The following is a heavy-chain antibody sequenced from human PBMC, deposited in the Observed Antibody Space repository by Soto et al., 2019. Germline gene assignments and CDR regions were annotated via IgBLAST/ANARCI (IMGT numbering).Heavy chain of an antibody. Sequence: GGSLRLSCAASGFTFSSYAMHWVRQAPGKGLEWVAVISYDGSNKYYADSVKGRFTISRDNSKNTLYLQMNSLRAEDTAVYYCARDGRIYDFWSGYYSDPSYYYYGMDVWGQGTTVTAP. V-gene: IGHV3-30-3*01. CDR1: GFTFSSYA. CDR2: ISYDGSNK. J-gene: IGHJ6*02. D-gene: IGHD3-3*01. CDR3: ARDGRIYDFWSGYYSDPSYYYYGMDV.